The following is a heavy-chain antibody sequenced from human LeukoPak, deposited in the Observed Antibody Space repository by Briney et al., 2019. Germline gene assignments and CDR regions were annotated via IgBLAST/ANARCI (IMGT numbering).Heavy chain of an antibody. J-gene: IGHJ4*02. Sequence: GGSLRLSCSASGFIFSNYWMTWVRQAPGKGLEWVANIKQDGSEKYYVDSVKGRFTISRDNAKKSLYLQMNSLRAEDTAVYYCARDHYGSGSYYQRFDYWGQGTLVTVSS. CDR1: GFIFSNYW. CDR3: ARDHYGSGSYYQRFDY. D-gene: IGHD3-10*01. V-gene: IGHV3-7*01. CDR2: IKQDGSEK.